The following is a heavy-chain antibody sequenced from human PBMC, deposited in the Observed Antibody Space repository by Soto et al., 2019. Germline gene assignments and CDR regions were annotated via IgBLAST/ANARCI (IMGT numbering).Heavy chain of an antibody. CDR1: GFTFSNYW. Sequence: EIQLVESGGGLVQPGGSLRLSWAASGFTFSNYWMHWVRQDPGKGLVWVSRINNEGSVTVYADSVKGRFTIARDNAKNMLYLQMNSLSAEDTAVYYCIRDRPHRRLDWGQGTPVTVSS. J-gene: IGHJ4*02. CDR3: IRDRPHRRLD. CDR2: INNEGSVT. V-gene: IGHV3-74*01.